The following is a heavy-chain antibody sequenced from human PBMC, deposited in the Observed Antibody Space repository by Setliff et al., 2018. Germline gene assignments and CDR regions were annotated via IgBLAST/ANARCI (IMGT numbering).Heavy chain of an antibody. Sequence: AGGSLRLSCAASGFTFSSYGMHWVRQAPGKGLEWVAVIWYDGSNKYYADSVKGRFTISRDNSKNTLYLQMNSLRAEDTAVYYCAKDLGYSYGYRFDYWGQGTLVTVSS. CDR1: GFTFSSYG. CDR2: IWYDGSNK. J-gene: IGHJ4*02. V-gene: IGHV3-33*06. CDR3: AKDLGYSYGYRFDY. D-gene: IGHD5-18*01.